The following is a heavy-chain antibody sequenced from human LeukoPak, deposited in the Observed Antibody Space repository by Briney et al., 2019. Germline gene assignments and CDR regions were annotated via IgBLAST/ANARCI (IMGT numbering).Heavy chain of an antibody. D-gene: IGHD6-19*01. CDR2: IYYSGST. CDR1: GGSISSSSYY. J-gene: IGHJ4*02. CDR3: AEGIPVAGNEEPLNGGV. V-gene: IGHV4-39*01. Sequence: SETLSLTCTVSGGSISSSSYYWGWIRQPPGKGLEWIGSIYYSGSTYYNPSLKSRVTISVDTSKNQFSLKLSSVTAADTAVYYCAEGIPVAGNEEPLNGGVWGQGNLVTVSS.